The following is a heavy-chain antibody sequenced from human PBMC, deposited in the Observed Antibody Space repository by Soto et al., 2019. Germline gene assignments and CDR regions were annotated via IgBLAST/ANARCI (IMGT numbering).Heavy chain of an antibody. CDR3: ARVVSSWFLLDY. CDR2: IKQDGSEK. J-gene: IGHJ4*02. V-gene: IGHV3-7*01. CDR1: GSTFSSYW. D-gene: IGHD6-13*01. Sequence: GSLRLSCAASGSTFSSYWMSWVGQAPGKGLEWVANIKQDGSEKYYVDSVKGRFTISRDNAKNSLYLQMNSLRAEDTAVYYCARVVSSWFLLDYWGQGTLVTVSS.